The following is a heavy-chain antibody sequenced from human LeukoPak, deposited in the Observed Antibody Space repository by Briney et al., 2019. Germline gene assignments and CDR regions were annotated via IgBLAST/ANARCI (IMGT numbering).Heavy chain of an antibody. D-gene: IGHD6-19*01. V-gene: IGHV3-23*01. J-gene: IGHJ4*02. Sequence: GGSLRLSCAASGFTFSSYAMSWVRQAPGKGLEWVSAISGSGGSTYYADSVKGRFTISRDNSKNTLYLQMNSLRAEDTAVYYCASNLFRDSSGWYGGPFDYWGQGTLVTVSS. CDR3: ASNLFRDSSGWYGGPFDY. CDR2: ISGSGGST. CDR1: GFTFSSYA.